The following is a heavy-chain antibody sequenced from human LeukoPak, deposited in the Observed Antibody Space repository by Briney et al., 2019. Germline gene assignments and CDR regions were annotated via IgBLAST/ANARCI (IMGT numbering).Heavy chain of an antibody. D-gene: IGHD2-15*01. Sequence: PGGSLRLSCAASGFTFSIYGMHWVRQAPGKGLEWVAFIPYHGSDKYYADSVKGRFTISRDNSKNTVSLQMNSLRIEDTAVYYCAKDLAVVAAKAYYMDVWGKGTTVTISS. CDR2: IPYHGSDK. CDR3: AKDLAVVAAKAYYMDV. J-gene: IGHJ6*03. V-gene: IGHV3-30*02. CDR1: GFTFSIYG.